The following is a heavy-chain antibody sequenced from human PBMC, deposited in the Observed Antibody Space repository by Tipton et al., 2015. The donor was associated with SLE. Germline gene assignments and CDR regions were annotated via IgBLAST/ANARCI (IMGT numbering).Heavy chain of an antibody. CDR3: ARDGRHVTMVRGVINYYYMDV. CDR2: LWYDGSNK. V-gene: IGHV3-33*01. Sequence: SLRLSCAASGFTFSSYGMHWVRQAPGKGLEWVAVLWYDGSNKYYADSVKGRFTISRDNSKNTLYLQMNSLRAEDTAVYYCARDGRHVTMVRGVINYYYMDVWGKGTTVTVSS. J-gene: IGHJ6*03. D-gene: IGHD3-10*01. CDR1: GFTFSSYG.